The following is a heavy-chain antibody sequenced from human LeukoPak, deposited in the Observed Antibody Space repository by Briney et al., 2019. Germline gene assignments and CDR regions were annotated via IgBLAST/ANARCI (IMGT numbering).Heavy chain of an antibody. J-gene: IGHJ4*02. D-gene: IGHD1-1*01. CDR3: ARAPRGNWNDVADYFDY. Sequence: ASVKVSCKASGYTFTSYYMHWVRQAPGQGLEWMGIINPSGGSTSYAQKFQGRVTMTRDTSISTAYMELSRLRSDDTAVYYCARAPRGNWNDVADYFDYWGQGTLVTVSS. CDR2: INPSGGST. V-gene: IGHV1-46*01. CDR1: GYTFTSYY.